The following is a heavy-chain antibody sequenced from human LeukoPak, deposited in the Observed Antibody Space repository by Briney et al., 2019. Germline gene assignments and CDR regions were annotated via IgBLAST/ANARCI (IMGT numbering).Heavy chain of an antibody. J-gene: IGHJ4*02. CDR1: GFTFSSYE. D-gene: IGHD3-10*01. V-gene: IGHV3-48*03. Sequence: GGSLRLSCAASGFTFSSYEMNWVRQAPGKGLEWVSYISSSGSTIYYADSVKGRFTISRDNAENSLYLQMNSLRAEDTAVYYCARLYGSGSYLGIWGQGTLVTVSS. CDR2: ISSSGSTI. CDR3: ARLYGSGSYLGI.